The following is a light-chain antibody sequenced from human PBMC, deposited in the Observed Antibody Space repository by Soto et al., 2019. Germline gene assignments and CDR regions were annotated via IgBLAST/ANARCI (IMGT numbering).Light chain of an antibody. CDR2: TVS. CDR3: QQSYDTPRT. Sequence: DIQMTQSASSLCASVGDRVTITLRASQSISNYLNWYQQKPGTAPNLLLHTVSRFQSGVPSRFSGSGSGTNFSLTISRLQPEDFATYYCQQSYDTPRTFGQGTNVDIK. CDR1: QSISNY. J-gene: IGKJ1*01. V-gene: IGKV1-39*01.